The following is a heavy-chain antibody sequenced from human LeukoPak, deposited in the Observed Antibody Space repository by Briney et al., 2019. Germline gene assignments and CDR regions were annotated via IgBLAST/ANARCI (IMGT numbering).Heavy chain of an antibody. V-gene: IGHV3-11*04. CDR3: ATYFDWLLYPTLIYYYYYYMDV. CDR1: GFTFSDYY. J-gene: IGHJ6*03. D-gene: IGHD3-9*01. Sequence: PGGSLRLSCAASGFTFSDYYMSWVRQAPGEGLGWVSYISSSGSTIYYADSVKGRFTISRHNATNSLYLQMTSLRAEDTAVYYCATYFDWLLYPTLIYYYYYYMDVWGKGTTVTVSS. CDR2: ISSSGSTI.